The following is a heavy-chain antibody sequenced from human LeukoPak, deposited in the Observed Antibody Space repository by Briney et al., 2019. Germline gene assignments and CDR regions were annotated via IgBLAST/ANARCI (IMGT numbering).Heavy chain of an antibody. D-gene: IGHD5-12*01. Sequence: GGSLRLSCAASGFAFSSYSMNWVRQAPGKGLEWVSSVSRRSSFIFYADSVQGRFTVSRDDAKDSLFLQMNSLRAEDTTVYYCASVSDAYDYFFDYWGQGTLVTVSS. CDR1: GFAFSSYS. CDR3: ASVSDAYDYFFDY. V-gene: IGHV3-21*01. CDR2: VSRRSSFI. J-gene: IGHJ4*02.